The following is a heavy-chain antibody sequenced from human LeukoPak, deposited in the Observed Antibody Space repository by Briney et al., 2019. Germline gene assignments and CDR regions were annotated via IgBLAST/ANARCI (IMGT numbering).Heavy chain of an antibody. D-gene: IGHD5-24*01. J-gene: IGHJ4*02. CDR1: GESFCSNY. CDR3: ARVDGDGYNIPDY. Sequence: PSETLSLTCGVYGESFCSNYWIWIRQPPGKGLEWIGEINHSGNTNYNPSLKSRVTISVDTSKNQFSLKLSSVTAADTAVYYCARVDGDGYNIPDYWGQGTLVTVSS. V-gene: IGHV4-34*01. CDR2: INHSGNT.